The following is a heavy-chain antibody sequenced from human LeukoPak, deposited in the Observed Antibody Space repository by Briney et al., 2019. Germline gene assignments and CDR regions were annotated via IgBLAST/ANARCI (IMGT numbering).Heavy chain of an antibody. CDR2: FDPEDGET. CDR1: GYTLTELS. V-gene: IGHV1-24*01. D-gene: IGHD2-2*01. J-gene: IGHJ3*02. CDR3: AATIVVVPAAISAFDI. Sequence: ASVKVSCKVSGYTLTELSMHWVRQAPGKGLEWMGGFDPEDGETIYAQKFQSRVTMTEDTSTDTAYMELSSLRSEDTAVYYCAATIVVVPAAISAFDIWGQGTMVTVSS.